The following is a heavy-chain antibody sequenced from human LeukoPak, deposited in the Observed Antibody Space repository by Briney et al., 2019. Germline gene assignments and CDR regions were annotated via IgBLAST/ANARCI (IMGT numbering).Heavy chain of an antibody. Sequence: GSLRLSCAASGFTFSSYAMSWVRQAPGKGLEWVSAISGSGGSTYYADSVKGRFTISRDNSKNTLYLQMNSLRAEDTAVYYCAKGIVGATRKINFFDYWGQGTLVTVSS. V-gene: IGHV3-23*01. J-gene: IGHJ4*02. D-gene: IGHD1-26*01. CDR1: GFTFSSYA. CDR2: ISGSGGST. CDR3: AKGIVGATRKINFFDY.